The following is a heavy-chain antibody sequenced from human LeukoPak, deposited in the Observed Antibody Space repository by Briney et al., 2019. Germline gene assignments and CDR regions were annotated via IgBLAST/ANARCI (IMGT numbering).Heavy chain of an antibody. J-gene: IGHJ4*02. CDR3: AKGPLYSSDY. CDR1: GFTFSSFG. CDR2: IRYDGSNK. D-gene: IGHD2-15*01. V-gene: IGHV3-30*02. Sequence: GGSVRLSCAASGFTFSSFGMHCVRQAPGKGLEGWGYIRYDGSNKYYADSVKGRFTISRDNSKNTLYLQMNSLRAEDTAVYYCAKGPLYSSDYWGQGTLVTVSS.